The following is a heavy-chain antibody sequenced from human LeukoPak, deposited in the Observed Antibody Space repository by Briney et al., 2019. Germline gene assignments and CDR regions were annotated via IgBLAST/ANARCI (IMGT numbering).Heavy chain of an antibody. V-gene: IGHV3-30*18. D-gene: IGHD2-15*01. CDR2: ISYDGSNK. Sequence: GGSLRHSCAAPGFTFSSYGMHWVRQAPGKGLEWVAVISYDGSNKYYADSVKGRFTISRDNSKNTLYLQMNSLRAEDTAVYYCAKDQSIVVVVAATRGMDVWGQATTVTVSS. J-gene: IGHJ6*02. CDR3: AKDQSIVVVVAATRGMDV. CDR1: GFTFSSYG.